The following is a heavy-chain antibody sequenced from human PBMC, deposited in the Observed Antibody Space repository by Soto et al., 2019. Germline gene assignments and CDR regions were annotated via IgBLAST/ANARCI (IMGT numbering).Heavy chain of an antibody. J-gene: IGHJ4*02. Sequence: PSETLSLTCAVYGGSFSGYYWSWIRQPPGKGLEWIGEINHSGSTYYNPSLLSRVTISADTSKNQFFLRLTSVTAADTGVYFCARTLGPQVTGYVDSDYRWTIEQWGQGTLVTVSS. V-gene: IGHV4-34*01. CDR2: INHSGST. D-gene: IGHD4-4*01. CDR3: ARTLGPQVTGYVDSDYRWTIEQ. CDR1: GGSFSGYY.